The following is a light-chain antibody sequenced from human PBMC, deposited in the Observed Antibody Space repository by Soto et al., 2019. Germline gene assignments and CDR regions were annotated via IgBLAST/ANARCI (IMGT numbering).Light chain of an antibody. Sequence: SYELSRPPSVAVSPGQTATITCSGDELGDKYVSWYQQRPGQSPVLVISQDTQRPSGIPERFSGSNSGDTATLTISGTQSLDEADYYCQTWDSGVVFGGGTQLTVL. CDR2: QDT. CDR1: ELGDKY. V-gene: IGLV3-1*01. J-gene: IGLJ2*01. CDR3: QTWDSGVV.